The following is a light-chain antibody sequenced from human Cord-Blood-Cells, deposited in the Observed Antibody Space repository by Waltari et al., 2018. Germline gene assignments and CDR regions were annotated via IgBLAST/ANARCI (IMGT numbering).Light chain of an antibody. J-gene: IGKJ1*01. CDR3: QQSYSTPWT. V-gene: IGKV1-39*01. Sequence: DIQMTQSPSSLSASVGDRVTITCRASQSISSYLNWYQQKPGKAPKLLIYAASSLQSGVPSSFSGSGSGTDCTLTISSLQPEDFATYYCQQSYSTPWTFGQGTKVEIK. CDR1: QSISSY. CDR2: AAS.